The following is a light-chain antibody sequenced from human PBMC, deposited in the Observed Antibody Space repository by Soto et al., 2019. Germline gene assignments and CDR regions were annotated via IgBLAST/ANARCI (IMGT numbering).Light chain of an antibody. V-gene: IGKV3-11*01. J-gene: IGKJ5*01. CDR3: QRGDT. CDR2: DAS. CDR1: QSVSSN. Sequence: EIVLTQSPATLSLSPGERATLSCRASQSVSSNLAWYQQKPGQAPRLLIYDASNRATGIPARFSGSGSGTDFTLTIRGLEPEDFAVYYCQRGDTFGQGTRLEIK.